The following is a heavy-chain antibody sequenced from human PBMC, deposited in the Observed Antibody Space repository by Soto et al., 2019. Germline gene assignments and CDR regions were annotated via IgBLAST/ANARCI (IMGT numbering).Heavy chain of an antibody. J-gene: IGHJ4*02. CDR1: GFTFSSYA. CDR3: HPLRLPTYSSGWRFDY. CDR2: ISGSGGST. Sequence: GGSLRLSCAASGFTFSSYAMSWVRQAPGKGLEWVSAISGSGGSTYYADSGKGRFTISRDNSKNTLYLQMNSLRAEDTAVYYCHPLRLPTYSSGWRFDYWGQGTLVTVSS. V-gene: IGHV3-23*01. D-gene: IGHD6-19*01.